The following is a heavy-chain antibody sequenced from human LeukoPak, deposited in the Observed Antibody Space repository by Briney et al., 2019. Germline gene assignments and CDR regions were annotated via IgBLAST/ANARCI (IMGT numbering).Heavy chain of an antibody. CDR3: ARDPNSSGGYGGEY. Sequence: ASVKVSCKASGYIFTSYGITWVRQAPGQGHEWMGWTSAYNGNTNNAQKLQGRVILTTDTSTSTDYMELRSWSSDDTAFYYCARDPNSSGGYGGEYWGQRTLVTVSS. J-gene: IGHJ4*02. CDR2: TSAYNGNT. CDR1: GYIFTSYG. V-gene: IGHV1-18*01. D-gene: IGHD6-13*01.